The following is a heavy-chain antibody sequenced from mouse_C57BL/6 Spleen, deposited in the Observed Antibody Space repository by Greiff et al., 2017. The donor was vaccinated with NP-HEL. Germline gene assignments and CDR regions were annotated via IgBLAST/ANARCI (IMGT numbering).Heavy chain of an antibody. D-gene: IGHD2-2*01. CDR3: ARGLRQGLVAY. V-gene: IGHV1-69*01. CDR1: GYTFTSYW. Sequence: QVHVKQPGAELVMPGASVKLSCKASGYTFTSYWMHWVKQRPGQGLEWIGEIDPSDSYTNYNQKFKGKSTLTVDKSSSTAYMQLSSLTSEDSAVYYCARGLRQGLVAYWGQGTLVTVSA. CDR2: IDPSDSYT. J-gene: IGHJ3*01.